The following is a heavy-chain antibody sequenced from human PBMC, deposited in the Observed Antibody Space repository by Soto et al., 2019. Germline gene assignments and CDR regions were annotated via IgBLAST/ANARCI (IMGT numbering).Heavy chain of an antibody. CDR2: IHYSGST. J-gene: IGHJ4*02. Sequence: LSQTLSLTCAVSGGSISSSGNYYWSWIRQQPGKGLEWIGHIHYSGSTYYNPSLNSRVTISVDTSNNQFSLKLISVTAANTAVYYCAREADSSVYYFDNWGQGAQVTASS. V-gene: IGHV4-31*02. CDR3: AREADSSVYYFDN. CDR1: GGSISSSGNYY. D-gene: IGHD3-22*01.